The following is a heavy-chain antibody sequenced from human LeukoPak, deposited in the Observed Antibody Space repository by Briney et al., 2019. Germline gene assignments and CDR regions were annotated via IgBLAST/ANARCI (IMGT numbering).Heavy chain of an antibody. V-gene: IGHV3-48*02. CDR2: ISSSSSTI. CDR3: ARVAITMVRGVIMAYYFDY. D-gene: IGHD3-10*01. J-gene: IGHJ4*02. CDR1: GFTFSSYS. Sequence: GGSLRLSCAASGFTFSSYSMNWVRQAPGKGLEWVSYISSSSSTIYYADSVKGRFTISRDNAKNSLYLQMNSLGDEDTAVYYCARVAITMVRGVIMAYYFDYWGQGTLVTVSS.